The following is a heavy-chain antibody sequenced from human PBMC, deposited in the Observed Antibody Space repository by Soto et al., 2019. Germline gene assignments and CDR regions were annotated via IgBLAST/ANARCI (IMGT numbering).Heavy chain of an antibody. CDR2: IISRGGYI. D-gene: IGHD2-2*02. J-gene: IGHJ4*02. Sequence: PGGSLRLSCAASGFTFSDYSLTWVRQAPGKGLEWVSYIISRGGYIYYADSVRGRFTISRDDVKNSLHLQMNSLKAEDTAVYYCARVRYCSDNSRYNLVGDFDYWGQGTLVTVSS. CDR3: ARVRYCSDNSRYNLVGDFDY. CDR1: GFTFSDYS. V-gene: IGHV3-21*06.